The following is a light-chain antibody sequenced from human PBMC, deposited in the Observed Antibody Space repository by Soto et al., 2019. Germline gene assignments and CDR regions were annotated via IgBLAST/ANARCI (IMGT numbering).Light chain of an antibody. CDR1: QSISSW. J-gene: IGKJ1*01. CDR2: KAP. Sequence: DIQMTQSPSTLYTSVGDRVTITCRSSQSISSWLAWYQQKPGKAPKLQIYKAPSLESGFPSRFSGCGSGTEFTLTISSLQPDDFATYYCQQYNSYSPMWTFGQGTKVDI. V-gene: IGKV1-5*03. CDR3: QQYNSYSPMWT.